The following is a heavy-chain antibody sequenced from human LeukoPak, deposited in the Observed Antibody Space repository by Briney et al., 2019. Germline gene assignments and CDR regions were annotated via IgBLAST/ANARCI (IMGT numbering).Heavy chain of an antibody. CDR3: AREGRYFGYYYYYGMDV. V-gene: IGHV4-59*12. CDR2: IYYSGGT. Sequence: PSETLSLTCTVSGGSISSYYWRWIRQPPGKGLEGMGYIYYSGGTYYNPSLKSRVTISVDTAKNQFSLKLSSVTAADTAVYYCAREGRYFGYYYYYGMDVWGQGTTVTVSS. CDR1: GGSISSYY. D-gene: IGHD3-9*01. J-gene: IGHJ6*02.